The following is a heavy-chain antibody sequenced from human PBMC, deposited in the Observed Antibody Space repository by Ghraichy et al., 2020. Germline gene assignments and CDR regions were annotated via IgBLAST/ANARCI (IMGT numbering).Heavy chain of an antibody. CDR3: ARVRFLEWPSHYYYMDV. CDR1: GFTFSSNW. Sequence: GGSLRLSCAASGFTFSSNWMHWVRQAPGKGLVWVANIKQDGSEKYYVDSVKGRFTISRDNAKNSLYLQMNSLRAEDTAVYYCARVRFLEWPSHYYYMDVWGKGTTVTVSS. CDR2: IKQDGSEK. V-gene: IGHV3-7*01. J-gene: IGHJ6*03. D-gene: IGHD3-3*01.